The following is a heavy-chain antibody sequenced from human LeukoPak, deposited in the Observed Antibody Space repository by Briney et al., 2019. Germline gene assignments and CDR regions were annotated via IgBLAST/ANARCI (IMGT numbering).Heavy chain of an antibody. V-gene: IGHV3-30*18. CDR3: AKDRATMTTRIFDF. CDR1: GFTFSNYG. CDR2: VSYAGSNK. Sequence: GGSLRLSCAASGFTFSNYGMHWVRQAPGKGLEWVALVSYAGSNKYYVDSVKGRFTISRDNSKNTLYLQMNSLRAEATAVYYCAKDRATMTTRIFDFWGQGTLVTVSS. J-gene: IGHJ4*02. D-gene: IGHD4-17*01.